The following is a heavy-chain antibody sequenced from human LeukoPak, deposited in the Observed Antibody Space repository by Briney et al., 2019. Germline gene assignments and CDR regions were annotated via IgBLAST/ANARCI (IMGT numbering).Heavy chain of an antibody. CDR1: GYTFTGYY. Sequence: GASVKASCKASGYTFTGYYMHWVRQAPGQGLEWMGWINPNSGGTNYAQKFQGRVTMTRDTSISTAYMELSRLRSDDTAVYYCARLRVYCTNGVCKNGYYFDYWGQGTLVTVSS. V-gene: IGHV1-2*02. J-gene: IGHJ4*02. CDR3: ARLRVYCTNGVCKNGYYFDY. CDR2: INPNSGGT. D-gene: IGHD2-8*01.